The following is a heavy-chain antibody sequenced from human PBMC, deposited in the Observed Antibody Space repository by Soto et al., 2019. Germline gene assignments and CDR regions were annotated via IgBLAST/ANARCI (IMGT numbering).Heavy chain of an antibody. CDR3: VGGNDYGDYVDY. CDR2: IYYSGST. D-gene: IGHD4-17*01. V-gene: IGHV4-39*01. Sequence: QLQLQESGPGLVMPSETLSLTCTVSGGSISSSSYYWGWIRQPPGKGLEWIGSIYYSGSTYYNPSLKSRVTISVDTSKNQFCLKLSSVTAADTAVYYCVGGNDYGDYVDYWGQGTLVTVSS. CDR1: GGSISSSSYY. J-gene: IGHJ4*02.